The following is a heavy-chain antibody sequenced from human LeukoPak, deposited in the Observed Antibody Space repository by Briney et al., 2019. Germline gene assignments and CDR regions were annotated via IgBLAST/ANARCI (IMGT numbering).Heavy chain of an antibody. Sequence: SETLSLTCTVSGGSISNYYWSWIRQPAGKGLEWIGRIYTCGSTSYNPSLESRVTVSLDTSKNQFSLRLTSVTAADTAVYYCARGSTVAHDSFDIWGQGTMVTVSS. J-gene: IGHJ3*02. CDR3: ARGSTVAHDSFDI. CDR1: GGSISNYY. V-gene: IGHV4-4*07. CDR2: IYTCGST. D-gene: IGHD1-26*01.